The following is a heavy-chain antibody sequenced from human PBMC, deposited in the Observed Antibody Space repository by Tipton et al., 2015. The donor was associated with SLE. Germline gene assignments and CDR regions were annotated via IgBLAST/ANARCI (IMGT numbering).Heavy chain of an antibody. CDR1: GFTFSSSA. CDR3: AKDPGGIAARGYCDY. J-gene: IGHJ4*02. CDR2: ISGSDGST. V-gene: IGHV3-23*01. Sequence: SLRLSCAASGFTFSSSAMSWVRLAPGKGLEWVSAISGSDGSTYYADSVKGRFTTSRDNSKNKLYLQMNSLRAEDTAVYYCAKDPGGIAARGYCDYWGQGTLVTVSS. D-gene: IGHD6-6*01.